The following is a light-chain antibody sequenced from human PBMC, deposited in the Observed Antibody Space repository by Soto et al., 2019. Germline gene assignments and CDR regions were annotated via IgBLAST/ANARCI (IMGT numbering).Light chain of an antibody. J-gene: IGKJ2*01. V-gene: IGKV3-20*01. CDR2: GSS. Sequence: EIVLTQSPGTLSLSPWERATLSCRASQIVSTIYLAWYQQKPGQAPRLLIYGSSSRAPGIPDRFSGSGSGTEFTLTISRLEPEDFAVYYCQQYGTSPMYTFGQGTKLEIK. CDR1: QIVSTIY. CDR3: QQYGTSPMYT.